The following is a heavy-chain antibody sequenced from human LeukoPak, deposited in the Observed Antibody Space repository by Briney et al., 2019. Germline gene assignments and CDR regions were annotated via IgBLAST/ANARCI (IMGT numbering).Heavy chain of an antibody. J-gene: IGHJ6*02. D-gene: IGHD6-19*01. CDR1: GDSITSYY. CDR2: IYYSGST. CDR3: ARDSGYASGWYGMSGSYYYGMDV. Sequence: SETLSLTCTVSGDSITSYYWSWIRQPPGKGLEWIGYIYYSGSTNYNPSLKSRVTITVDMSKNQFSLQLSSVTAADTAVYYCARDSGYASGWYGMSGSYYYGMDVWGQGTTVTVSS. V-gene: IGHV4-59*01.